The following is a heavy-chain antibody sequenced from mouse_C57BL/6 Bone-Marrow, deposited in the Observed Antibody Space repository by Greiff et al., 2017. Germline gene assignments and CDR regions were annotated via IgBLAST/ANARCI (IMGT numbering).Heavy chain of an antibody. J-gene: IGHJ4*01. D-gene: IGHD1-1*01. CDR3: AGDRSTVARYAMDY. CDR1: GFPITSGYY. V-gene: IGHV12-3*01. CDR2: ITHSGET. Sequence: VQLQQSGPGLVKPSQSLFLTCSITGFPITSGYYWIWIRQSPGKPLEWMGYITHSGETFYNPSLQSPISINRETSKNQFFLQLNSVTTEDTAMYYCAGDRSTVARYAMDYWGQGTSVTVSS.